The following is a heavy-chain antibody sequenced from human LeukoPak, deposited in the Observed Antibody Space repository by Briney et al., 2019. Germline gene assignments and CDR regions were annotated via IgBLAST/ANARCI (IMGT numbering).Heavy chain of an antibody. Sequence: GGSLRLSCAASRFTFSSYWMHWVRQAPGKGLVWVSRINSDGSSTSYADSVKGRFTISRDNAKNTLYLQMNSLKTEDTAVYYCTTGLRAADTNWGLGTLVTVSS. CDR2: INSDGSST. CDR1: RFTFSSYW. J-gene: IGHJ4*02. D-gene: IGHD6-13*01. V-gene: IGHV3-74*01. CDR3: TTGLRAADTN.